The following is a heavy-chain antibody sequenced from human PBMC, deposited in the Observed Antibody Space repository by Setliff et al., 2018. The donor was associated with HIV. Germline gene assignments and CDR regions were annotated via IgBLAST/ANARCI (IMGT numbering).Heavy chain of an antibody. CDR2: IYPGDSET. D-gene: IGHD3-22*01. V-gene: IGHV5-51*01. Sequence: GESLKISCRVSGYSFTSYWIAWVRQMPGRGLEWRGNIYPGDSETRYSPSFVGQVTLSVDKSVNTADLQRRSLQASDTAMYYCARGGLYDRGGYYPPPAGRIDYWGPGTLVTVSS. CDR1: GYSFTSYW. CDR3: ARGGLYDRGGYYPPPAGRIDY. J-gene: IGHJ4*02.